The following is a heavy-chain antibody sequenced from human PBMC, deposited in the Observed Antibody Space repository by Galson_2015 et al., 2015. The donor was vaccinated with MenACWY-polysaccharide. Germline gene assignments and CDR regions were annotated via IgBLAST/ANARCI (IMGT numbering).Heavy chain of an antibody. D-gene: IGHD3-10*01. V-gene: IGHV4-39*07. J-gene: IGHJ5*02. Sequence: SETLSLTCTVSGGSISRTSHYWGWVRQPPGKGLEWIGSIYDSGTTYYNPSLKGRVTISIDTSKNQFSLNVTSVTAADTAVYFCARDSHYYGSGSFGWFDPWCQGILVPVSS. CDR1: GGSISRTSHY. CDR3: ARDSHYYGSGSFGWFDP. CDR2: IYDSGTT.